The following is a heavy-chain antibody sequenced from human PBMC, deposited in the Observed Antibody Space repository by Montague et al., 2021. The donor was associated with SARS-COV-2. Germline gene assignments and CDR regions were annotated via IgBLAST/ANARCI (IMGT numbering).Heavy chain of an antibody. D-gene: IGHD3-3*01. J-gene: IGHJ4*02. CDR1: GFTFSSYA. V-gene: IGHV3-30*04. Sequence: SLRLSCAASGFTFSSYAMHWVRQAPGKGLEWVAVISYDGSNKYXXXSXXXRFXISRDNSKNTLYLQMNSLRAEDTAVYYCARDHLNRRGAEGFLTIFGVVTSNYFDYWGQGTLVTVSS. CDR2: ISYDGSNK. CDR3: ARDHLNRRGAEGFLTIFGVVTSNYFDY.